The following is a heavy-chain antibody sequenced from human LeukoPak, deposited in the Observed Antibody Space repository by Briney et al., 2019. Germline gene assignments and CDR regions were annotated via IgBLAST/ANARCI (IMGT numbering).Heavy chain of an antibody. CDR2: VNLQGST. J-gene: IGHJ4*02. CDR3: AREGGPYRPLDY. CDR1: GGSITSTNY. Sequence: SETLSLPCGVSGGSITSTNYWTWVRQPPGKGLEWIGEVNLQGSTNYNPSLMGRVAISVDMSGNHISLQLTSVTAADTAVYYCAREGGPYRPLDYSGQGTLVTVSS. V-gene: IGHV4-4*02.